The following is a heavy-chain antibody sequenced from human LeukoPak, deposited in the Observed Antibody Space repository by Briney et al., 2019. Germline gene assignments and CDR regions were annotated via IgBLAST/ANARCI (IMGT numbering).Heavy chain of an antibody. J-gene: IGHJ6*03. CDR3: ARDHCSSTSCYYYYYYMDV. V-gene: IGHV4-4*07. CDR1: GGSISSYY. Sequence: PSETLSLTCTVSGGSISSYYWSWIRQPAGKGLEWIGRIYTSGSTNYNPSLKSRVTISVDTSKNQFPLKLSSVTAADTAVYYCARDHCSSTSCYYYYYYMDVWGKGTTVTVSS. D-gene: IGHD2-2*01. CDR2: IYTSGST.